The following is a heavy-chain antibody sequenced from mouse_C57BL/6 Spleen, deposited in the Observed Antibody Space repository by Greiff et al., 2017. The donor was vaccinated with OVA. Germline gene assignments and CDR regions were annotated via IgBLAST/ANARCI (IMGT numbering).Heavy chain of an antibody. CDR3: ARLTTVVATDYFDY. V-gene: IGHV1-63*01. CDR2: IYPGGGYT. J-gene: IGHJ2*01. CDR1: GYTFTNYW. Sequence: VKLQESGAELVRPGTSVKMSCKASGYTFTNYWIGWAKQRPGHGLEWIGDIYPGGGYTNYNEKFKGKATLTADKSSSTAYMQFSSLTSEDSAIYYCARLTTVVATDYFDYWGQGTTLTVSS. D-gene: IGHD1-1*01.